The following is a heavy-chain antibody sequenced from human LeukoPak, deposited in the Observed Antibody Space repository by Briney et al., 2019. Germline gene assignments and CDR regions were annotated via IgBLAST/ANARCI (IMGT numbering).Heavy chain of an antibody. CDR1: GGTFSSYA. Sequence: SVKVSCKASGGTFSSYAISWVRQAPGQGLEWMGRIIPIFGTANYAQKFQGRVTITTDESTSTAYMELSSVRSEDTAVYYCAREARYGGYYYYYYMDVWGKGTTVTVSS. J-gene: IGHJ6*03. CDR2: IIPIFGTA. CDR3: AREARYGGYYYYYYMDV. D-gene: IGHD3-16*02. V-gene: IGHV1-69*05.